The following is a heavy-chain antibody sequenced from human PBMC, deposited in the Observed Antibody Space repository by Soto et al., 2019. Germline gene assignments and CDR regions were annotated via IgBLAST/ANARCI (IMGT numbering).Heavy chain of an antibody. CDR2: IFPGDSDT. Sequence: PGESLKISCKGSGYNFANYWIGWVRQMPWKGLEWMGIIFPGDSDTKNSPSLQGQITMSVDKSDSSAYLQWRSLKASDTAMYYCAAGYTTGPDAFDIWGQGTMVTV. CDR1: GYNFANYW. CDR3: AAGYTTGPDAFDI. D-gene: IGHD6-13*01. J-gene: IGHJ3*02. V-gene: IGHV5-51*01.